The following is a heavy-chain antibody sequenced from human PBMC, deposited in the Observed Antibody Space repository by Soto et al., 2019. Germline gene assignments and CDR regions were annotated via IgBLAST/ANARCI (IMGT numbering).Heavy chain of an antibody. J-gene: IGHJ5*02. D-gene: IGHD3-10*01. CDR1: GLTFSSYG. CDR2: INSDGSST. Sequence: CGCMRLSCAACGLTFSSYGMHWVRQAPGKGLVWVSRINSDGSSTSYADSVKGRFTISRDNAKNTLYLQMNSLRAEDTAVYYCARVAMVREKRGWFDPWGQGTLVTVSS. V-gene: IGHV3-74*01. CDR3: ARVAMVREKRGWFDP.